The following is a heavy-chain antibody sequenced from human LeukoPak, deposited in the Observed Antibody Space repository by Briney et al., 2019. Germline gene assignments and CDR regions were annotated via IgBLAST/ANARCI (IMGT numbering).Heavy chain of an antibody. Sequence: KSSETLSLTCTVSGYSISSGDYWGWIRQPPGKGLEWIGSIYHSGRTYYNPSLKSRVTISVDTSKNQVSLILTPVTAADTAVYYCARGNYDFWSDYYYYYMDVWGKGTTVTVSS. V-gene: IGHV4-38-2*02. D-gene: IGHD3-3*01. CDR1: GYSISSGDY. CDR3: ARGNYDFWSDYYYYYMDV. CDR2: IYHSGRT. J-gene: IGHJ6*03.